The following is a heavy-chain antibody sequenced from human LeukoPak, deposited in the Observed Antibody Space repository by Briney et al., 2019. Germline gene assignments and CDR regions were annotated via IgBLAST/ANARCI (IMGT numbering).Heavy chain of an antibody. CDR2: INHSGST. D-gene: IGHD5-24*01. V-gene: IGHV4-34*01. J-gene: IGHJ6*03. CDR3: ARGRSNRNYYYYYMDV. CDR1: GGSFSGYY. Sequence: SETLSLTCAAYGGSFSGYYWSWIRQPPGKGLEWIGEINHSGSTNYNPSLKSRVTISVDTSKNQFSLRLSSVTAADTAVYYCARGRSNRNYYYYYMDVWGKGTTVTVSS.